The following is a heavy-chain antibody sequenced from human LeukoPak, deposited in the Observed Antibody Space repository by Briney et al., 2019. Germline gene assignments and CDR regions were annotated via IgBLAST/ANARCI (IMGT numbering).Heavy chain of an antibody. CDR3: ARRSRDGWYFDY. CDR2: ISSDGSNK. Sequence: GRSLRLSCAASKFTFNNYAMHWVRQAPGKGLEWVSIISSDGSNKYYADSVKGRFAISRDNSNNTLYLQMNSLRAEDTAVYYCARRSRDGWYFDYWGQGTLVTVSS. J-gene: IGHJ4*02. V-gene: IGHV3-30*09. CDR1: KFTFNNYA. D-gene: IGHD5-24*01.